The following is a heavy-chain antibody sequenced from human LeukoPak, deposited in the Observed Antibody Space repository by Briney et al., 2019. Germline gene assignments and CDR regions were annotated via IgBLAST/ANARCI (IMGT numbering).Heavy chain of an antibody. V-gene: IGHV7-4-1*02. D-gene: IGHD1-26*01. CDR2: INTNNGNP. Sequence: ASVKVSCKASGYTFTSYAMNWVRQAPGQGLEWMGWINTNNGNPKYAQGFTGRGVFSLDTSVSTAYLQRSRQRAGDTGVYYCVRFVYSGSYYVRFFDYWGQGTLVTVSS. J-gene: IGHJ4*02. CDR1: GYTFTSYA. CDR3: VRFVYSGSYYVRFFDY.